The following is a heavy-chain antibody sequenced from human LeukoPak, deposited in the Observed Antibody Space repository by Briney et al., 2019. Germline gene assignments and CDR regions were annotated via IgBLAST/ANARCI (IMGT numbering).Heavy chain of an antibody. D-gene: IGHD3-9*01. CDR1: GGSISSYY. J-gene: IGHJ6*02. V-gene: IGHV4-59*01. CDR3: ARYSADYDILTGYPYYYYYGMDV. Sequence: PSETLSLTCTVSGGSISSYYWSWIRQPPGKGLEWIGYIYYSGSTNYNPSLKSRVTISVDTSKNQFSLKLSSVTAADTAVYYCARYSADYDILTGYPYYYYYGMDVGGQGTTVTVS. CDR2: IYYSGST.